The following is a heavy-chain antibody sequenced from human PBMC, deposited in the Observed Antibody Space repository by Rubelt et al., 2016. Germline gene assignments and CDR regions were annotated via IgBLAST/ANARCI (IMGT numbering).Heavy chain of an antibody. CDR1: GYTFTSYG. D-gene: IGHD3-22*01. Sequence: QVQLVQSGAEVKKPGASVKVSCKASGYTFTSYGISWVRPAPGQGLAWLGWISAYNGNTNYAQKLQGRVTMTTDTSTSTAYMGLRSLRSDDTAVYYCARVEYYYDSSGYSDYWGQGTLVTVSS. CDR2: ISAYNGNT. J-gene: IGHJ4*02. V-gene: IGHV1-18*01. CDR3: ARVEYYYDSSGYSDY.